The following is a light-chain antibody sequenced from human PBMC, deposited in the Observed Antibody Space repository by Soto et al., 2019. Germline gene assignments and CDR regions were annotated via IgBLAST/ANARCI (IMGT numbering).Light chain of an antibody. CDR3: QQYSIFALS. J-gene: IGKJ4*01. CDR2: GVS. V-gene: IGKV3-20*01. Sequence: EIVLTQSPGTLSLSPGERATLSCRASQSVSSYLAWYQQKPGQAPRLLIYGVSSRATGIPDRFSGSGSGTDFTLTIIRLEPEDFALYYCQQYSIFALSFGGGTKVEIK. CDR1: QSVSSY.